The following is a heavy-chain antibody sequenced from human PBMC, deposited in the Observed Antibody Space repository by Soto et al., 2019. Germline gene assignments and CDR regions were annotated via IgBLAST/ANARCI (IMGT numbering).Heavy chain of an antibody. CDR3: TTDVHDYGDYGAFDI. Sequence: SVSNAWMNWVRQAPGKGLEWVGRIKSKTDGGTTDYAAPAKGRFTISRDDSKNTLYLQMNSLKTEDTAVYYCTTDVHDYGDYGAFDIWGQGTMVTVSS. V-gene: IGHV3-15*07. CDR1: SVSNAW. D-gene: IGHD4-17*01. CDR2: IKSKTDGGTT. J-gene: IGHJ3*02.